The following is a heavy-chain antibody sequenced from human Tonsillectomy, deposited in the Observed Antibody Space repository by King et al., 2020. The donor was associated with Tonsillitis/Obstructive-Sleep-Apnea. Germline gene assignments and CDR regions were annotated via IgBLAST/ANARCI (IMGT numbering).Heavy chain of an antibody. CDR1: GGSISISSYY. J-gene: IGHJ3*02. CDR3: ARRKPPPMIAAAAYEAFDI. CDR2: IYYSGST. Sequence: LQLQESGPGLVKPSETLALTCTVAGGSISISSYYCGGIRQPPGKGRDGIGSIYYSGSTYYNPSHKSRVTISVDTSKHQFCLKLSSVTAADTAVYYCARRKPPPMIAAAAYEAFDIWGQGTMVTVSS. V-gene: IGHV4-39*01. D-gene: IGHD6-13*01.